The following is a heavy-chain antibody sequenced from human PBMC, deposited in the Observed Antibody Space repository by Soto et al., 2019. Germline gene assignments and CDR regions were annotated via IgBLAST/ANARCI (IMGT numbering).Heavy chain of an antibody. CDR1: GGSTSSSSYY. D-gene: IGHD5-18*01. J-gene: IGHJ4*02. CDR2: IYYSGST. CDR3: ATMGTPATGLYYFDY. Sequence: SETLSLTCTVSGGSTSSSSYYWGWIRQPPGKGLEWIGSIYYSGSTYYNQSLKSRVTISVDTSKNQFSLKLSSVTAADTAVYYCATMGTPATGLYYFDYWGQGTLVTVSS. V-gene: IGHV4-39*01.